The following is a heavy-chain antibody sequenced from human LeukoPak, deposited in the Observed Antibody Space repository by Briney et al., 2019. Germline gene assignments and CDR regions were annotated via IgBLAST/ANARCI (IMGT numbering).Heavy chain of an antibody. CDR2: INHSGST. CDR1: GGSFSGYY. J-gene: IGHJ5*02. CDR3: ARGKLSGSYNWFDP. Sequence: SETLSLTCAVYGGSFSGYYWSWIRQPPGKGLEWIGEINHSGSTNYNPSLKSRVTISVDTSKNQFSLKLSSVTAADTAVYYCARGKLSGSYNWFDPWGQGTLVTVSS. D-gene: IGHD1-26*01. V-gene: IGHV4-34*01.